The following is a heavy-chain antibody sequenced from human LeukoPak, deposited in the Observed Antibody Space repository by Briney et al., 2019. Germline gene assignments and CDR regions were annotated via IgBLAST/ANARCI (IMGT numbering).Heavy chain of an antibody. V-gene: IGHV3-23*01. J-gene: IGHJ4*02. CDR1: GFTFSSYA. D-gene: IGHD3-9*01. CDR3: AKVPTYTLPFDWFLFDY. CDR2: ISGSGGST. Sequence: PGGSLRLSCAASGFTFSSYAMSWVRQAPGKGLEWVSAISGSGGSTYYADSVKGRFTISRDNSKNTLYLQMNSLRAEDTAVYYCAKVPTYTLPFDWFLFDYWGQGTLVTVSS.